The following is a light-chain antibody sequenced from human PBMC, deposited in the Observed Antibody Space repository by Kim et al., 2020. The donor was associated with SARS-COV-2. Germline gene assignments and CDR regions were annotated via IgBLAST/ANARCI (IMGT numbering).Light chain of an antibody. CDR1: TSNIGRNT. Sequence: QSVLSQPPSESATPGQTVTISCSGSTSNIGRNTVNWYQQLPGTAPKLLIYNNNLRPSGVPDRFSGAKSGTSASLAIAGLRSEDEADYYCASWDDSLNGRLFGGGTQLTVL. CDR2: NNN. V-gene: IGLV1-44*01. CDR3: ASWDDSLNGRL. J-gene: IGLJ2*01.